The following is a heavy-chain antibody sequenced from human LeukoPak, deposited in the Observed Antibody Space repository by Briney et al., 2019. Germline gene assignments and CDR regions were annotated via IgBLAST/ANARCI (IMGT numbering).Heavy chain of an antibody. Sequence: ASVKVSCKASGYTFTSYAMHWVRQAPGQRLEWMGWINAGNGNTKYSQKFQGRVTITRDTSASTAYMELSSLRSEDTAVYYCARKAIVGHWDDSSGYYSYFDYWGQGTLVTVSS. CDR1: GYTFTSYA. V-gene: IGHV1-3*01. D-gene: IGHD3-22*01. CDR3: ARKAIVGHWDDSSGYYSYFDY. CDR2: INAGNGNT. J-gene: IGHJ4*02.